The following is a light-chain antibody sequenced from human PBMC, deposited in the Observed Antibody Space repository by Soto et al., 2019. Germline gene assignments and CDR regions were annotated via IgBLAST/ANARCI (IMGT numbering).Light chain of an antibody. CDR3: QQYHSYPYT. CDR1: QSISSW. V-gene: IGKV1-5*03. Sequence: DIQMTQSPSTLSASVGDRVTITCRASQSISSWFAWYQQKPGKAPKVLIYKASSLESGVPSRFSGSGSGTEFTLTISSLQPDDFATYYCQQYHSYPYTFGQGTKLEIK. CDR2: KAS. J-gene: IGKJ2*01.